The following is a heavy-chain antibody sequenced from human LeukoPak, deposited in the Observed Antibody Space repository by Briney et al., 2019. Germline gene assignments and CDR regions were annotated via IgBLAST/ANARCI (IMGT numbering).Heavy chain of an antibody. D-gene: IGHD2-2*01. J-gene: IGHJ5*02. Sequence: GGSLRLSCAASGFTFSSYAMSWVRQAPGKGLEWVSAISGSGGSTYYADSVKGRFTISRDNSKNTLYLQMNSLRAEDTAVYYCARNRVVVPAAMRSWGQGTLVTVSS. CDR1: GFTFSSYA. V-gene: IGHV3-23*01. CDR3: ARNRVVVPAAMRS. CDR2: ISGSGGST.